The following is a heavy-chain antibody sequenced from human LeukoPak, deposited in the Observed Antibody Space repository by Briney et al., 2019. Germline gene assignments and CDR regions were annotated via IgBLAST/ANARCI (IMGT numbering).Heavy chain of an antibody. CDR3: AREGYYDSSGYYPYYYYGMDV. CDR2: ISSSSSYI. Sequence: GGSLRLSCAASGFTFGSYSMNWVRQAPGKGLEWVSSISSSSSYIYYADSVKGRFTISRDNAKNSLYLQMNSLRAEDTAVYYCAREGYYDSSGYYPYYYYGMDVWGQGTTVTVSS. J-gene: IGHJ6*02. D-gene: IGHD3-22*01. CDR1: GFTFGSYS. V-gene: IGHV3-21*01.